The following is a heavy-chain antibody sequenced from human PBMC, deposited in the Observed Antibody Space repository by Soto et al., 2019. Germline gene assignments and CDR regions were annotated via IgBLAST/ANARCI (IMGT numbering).Heavy chain of an antibody. CDR1: GFSFSDNI. CDR2: INPDNGTT. D-gene: IGHD6-6*01. CDR3: ARDTLSVGPRANDAFDV. Sequence: QVQLVQSGAEVRKPGASVNISCRASGFSFSDNIIIWVRQAPGQGLEWMGCINPDNGTTRYSQTFQGRVTISRHSSASIAYVEVSDLTSEDTAVYSCARDTLSVGPRANDAFDVWGQGTMVTVSS. V-gene: IGHV1-3*01. J-gene: IGHJ3*01.